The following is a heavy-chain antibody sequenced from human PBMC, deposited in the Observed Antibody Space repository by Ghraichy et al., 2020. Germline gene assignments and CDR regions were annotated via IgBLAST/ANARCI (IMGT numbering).Heavy chain of an antibody. Sequence: SETLSLTCTVSGGSISGYYWSWLRQPPGKGLEWIGYIYYSGSTQYNPSLKSRVTISVDTSKMQFSLNLRSLTAADTAVYYCARAYCSDGSCYDWFDPWGQGTLVTITS. J-gene: IGHJ5*02. CDR2: IYYSGST. CDR1: GGSISGYY. V-gene: IGHV4-59*01. D-gene: IGHD2-15*01. CDR3: ARAYCSDGSCYDWFDP.